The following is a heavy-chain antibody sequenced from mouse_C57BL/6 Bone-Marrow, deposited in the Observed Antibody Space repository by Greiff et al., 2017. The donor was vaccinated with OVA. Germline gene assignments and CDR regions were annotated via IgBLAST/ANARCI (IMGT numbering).Heavy chain of an antibody. J-gene: IGHJ2*01. V-gene: IGHV5-12*01. CDR2: ISNGGGST. D-gene: IGHD2-3*01. CDR1: GFTFSDYY. Sequence: EVQLQESGGGLVQPGGSLKLSCAASGFTFSDYYMYWVRQTPEKRLEWVAYISNGGGSTYYPDTVKGRFTISRDNAKNTLYLQMSRLKSEDTAMYYCARRNGYFSFDYWGQGTTLTVSS. CDR3: ARRNGYFSFDY.